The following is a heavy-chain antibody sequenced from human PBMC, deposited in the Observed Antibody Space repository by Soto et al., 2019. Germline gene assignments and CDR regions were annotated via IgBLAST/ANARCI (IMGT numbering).Heavy chain of an antibody. Sequence: GESLKISCKGSGYSFTSYWIGWVRQMPGKGLEWMGIIYPGDSDTRYSPSFQGQVTISADKSISTAYLQWSSLKASDTAMYYCARSLGYCSSTSCRPGLWFGDDGQATRYYFDYWGQGTLVTVSS. CDR3: ARSLGYCSSTSCRPGLWFGDDGQATRYYFDY. J-gene: IGHJ4*02. CDR2: IYPGDSDT. CDR1: GYSFTSYW. V-gene: IGHV5-51*01. D-gene: IGHD2-2*01.